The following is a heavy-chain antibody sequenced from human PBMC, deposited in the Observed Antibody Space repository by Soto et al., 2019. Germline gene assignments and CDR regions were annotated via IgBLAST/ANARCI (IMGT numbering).Heavy chain of an antibody. CDR3: AKDPGVGGYSDGAFDI. V-gene: IGHV3-23*01. CDR2: ISGSGGST. J-gene: IGHJ3*02. CDR1: GFTFSSYA. Sequence: EEQLLESGGGLVQPGGSLRLSCAASGFTFSSYAMSWVRQAPGKGREWVSAISGSGGSTYYADSVKGRFTISRDNSKNTLYLQMNSLRAEDTAVYYCAKDPGVGGYSDGAFDIWGQGTMVTVSS. D-gene: IGHD1-26*01.